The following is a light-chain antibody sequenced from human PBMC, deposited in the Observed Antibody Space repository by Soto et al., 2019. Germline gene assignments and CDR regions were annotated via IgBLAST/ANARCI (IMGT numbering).Light chain of an antibody. Sequence: DIQMTQSPSSVSASVGDRVTITCRASQAINRWLAWYQQKPGKVPKLLIYAASSLESGVPSRFSGSGSGTDFTLTISSLQPEDFATYYRQQAYSFPLTFGGGTKV. V-gene: IGKV1D-12*01. J-gene: IGKJ4*01. CDR2: AAS. CDR1: QAINRW. CDR3: QQAYSFPLT.